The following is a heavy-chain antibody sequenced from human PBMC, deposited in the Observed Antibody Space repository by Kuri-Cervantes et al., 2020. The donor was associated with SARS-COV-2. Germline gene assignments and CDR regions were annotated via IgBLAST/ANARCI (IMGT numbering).Heavy chain of an antibody. CDR3: ARARRITIFGVVILSNIDY. J-gene: IGHJ4*02. D-gene: IGHD3-3*01. V-gene: IGHV3-23*01. CDR1: GFTFSSHA. Sequence: GESLKISCSASGFTFSSHALHWVRQTPGKGLEWVSGISGSGINFGNADSVKGRFTISRDNSKNTLYLQMNSLRAEDTAVYYCARARRITIFGVVILSNIDYWGQGTLVTVSS. CDR2: ISGSGINF.